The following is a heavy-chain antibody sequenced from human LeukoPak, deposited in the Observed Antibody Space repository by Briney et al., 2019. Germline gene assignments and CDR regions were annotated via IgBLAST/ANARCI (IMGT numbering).Heavy chain of an antibody. CDR2: ISAYNSAYNGNT. J-gene: IGHJ4*02. CDR1: GYTFINYG. V-gene: IGHV1-18*01. Sequence: AAVKLSCKASGYTFINYGITWVRQAPGQGLEWMGWISAYNSAYNGNTHYAQKLQGRVTMTTDTSTNTGYMELRSLRSDDTAVYYCAREYGSGSYTGIDYWGQGTLVSVSS. D-gene: IGHD3-10*01. CDR3: AREYGSGSYTGIDY.